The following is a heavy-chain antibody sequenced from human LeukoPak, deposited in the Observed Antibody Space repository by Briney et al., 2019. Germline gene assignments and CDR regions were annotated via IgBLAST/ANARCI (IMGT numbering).Heavy chain of an antibody. J-gene: IGHJ3*02. CDR1: GGSISSSSYY. V-gene: IGHV4-39*01. CDR3: ARPRKYYDSSGSYDAFDI. Sequence: SETLSLTCTVSGGSISSSSYYWGWIRQPPGKGLEWIGNIYYSGSTYYNPSLKNRVTISVDTSKNQFSLKLSSVTAADTAVYYCARPRKYYDSSGSYDAFDIWGQGTMVTVSS. CDR2: IYYSGST. D-gene: IGHD3-22*01.